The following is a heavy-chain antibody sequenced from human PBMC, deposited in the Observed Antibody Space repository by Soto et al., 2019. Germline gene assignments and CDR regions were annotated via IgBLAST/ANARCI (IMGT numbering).Heavy chain of an antibody. CDR2: VSPGGGST. J-gene: IGHJ3*02. D-gene: IGHD1-20*01. CDR1: GFTFTTYT. Sequence: GSLRLSCAASGFTFTTYTMGWVRQAPGKGLEWVSAVSPGGGSTFYTDSVKGRFTISRDNSKNTLYLQMDILGAEDTAVYYCAKDGAVTGSPDAFDIWGQGTMVTVSS. V-gene: IGHV3-23*01. CDR3: AKDGAVTGSPDAFDI.